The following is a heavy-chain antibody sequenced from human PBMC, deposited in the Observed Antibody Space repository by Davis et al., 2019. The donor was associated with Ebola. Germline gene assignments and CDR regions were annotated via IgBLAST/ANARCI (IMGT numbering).Heavy chain of an antibody. V-gene: IGHV3-23*01. D-gene: IGHD3-3*01. Sequence: GESLKISCAASGFTFSSYAMSWVRQAPGKGLEWVSAISGSGGSTYYADSVKGRFTISRDNSKHTLYLQMNSLRAEDTAVYYCAKLLTIFGVAPIDYWGQGTLVTVSS. CDR3: AKLLTIFGVAPIDY. CDR2: ISGSGGST. CDR1: GFTFSSYA. J-gene: IGHJ4*02.